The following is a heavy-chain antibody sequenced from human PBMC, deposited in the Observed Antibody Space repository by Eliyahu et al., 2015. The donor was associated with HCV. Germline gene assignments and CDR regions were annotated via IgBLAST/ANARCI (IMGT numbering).Heavy chain of an antibody. J-gene: IGHJ6*02. CDR2: IWYDGSNK. CDR3: ATEFQGAMDV. D-gene: IGHD2-21*01. Sequence: ALLVXSGGGVVQPGRSLRLSCAASGFNFSTYGMHWVRQAPGKGPEWVAIIWYDGSNKYYEDSVKGRFTISRDNSKNTAYLQMNSLRAEDTAVYYCATEFQGAMDVWGQGTTVTVSS. V-gene: IGHV3-33*01. CDR1: GFNFSTYG.